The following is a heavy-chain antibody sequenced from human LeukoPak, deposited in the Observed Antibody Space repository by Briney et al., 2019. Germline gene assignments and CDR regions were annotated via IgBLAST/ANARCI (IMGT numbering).Heavy chain of an antibody. Sequence: PSETLSLTCAVSGGSISSGGYSWSWIRQPPGKGLEWIGYIYHSGSTYYNPSLKSRVTISVDRSKNQFSLKLSSVTAADTAVYYCARRGSTGSGSYWIENWFDPWGQGTLVTVSS. CDR1: GGSISSGGYS. CDR2: IYHSGST. D-gene: IGHD3-10*01. V-gene: IGHV4-30-2*01. CDR3: ARRGSTGSGSYWIENWFDP. J-gene: IGHJ5*02.